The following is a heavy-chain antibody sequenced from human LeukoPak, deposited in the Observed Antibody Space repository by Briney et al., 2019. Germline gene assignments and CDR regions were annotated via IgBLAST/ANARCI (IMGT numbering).Heavy chain of an antibody. CDR2: IHASGDTT. D-gene: IGHD4-23*01. Sequence: GGSLRLSCAASGFTFSNYGMSWVRQTPGKGLEWVSAIHASGDTTYYADFVKGRFSISRDNSKNTLYLQMNSLRAEDAAVYYCAKDPNGDYVGTFDMWGLGTMVTVSS. CDR3: AKDPNGDYVGTFDM. CDR1: GFTFSNYG. V-gene: IGHV3-23*01. J-gene: IGHJ3*02.